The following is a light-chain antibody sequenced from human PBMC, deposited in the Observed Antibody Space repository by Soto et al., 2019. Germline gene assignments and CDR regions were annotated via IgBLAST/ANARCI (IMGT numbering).Light chain of an antibody. CDR3: QQYYSYPWT. CDR2: AAS. J-gene: IGKJ1*01. V-gene: IGKV1-8*01. CDR1: QGISSY. Sequence: IRMTHSPSSLSASTGDRVTVTCRASQGISSYLAWYQQKPGKAPKLLIYAASTLQSGVPSRFSGSGSGADFTLTISCLQSEDFATYYCQQYYSYPWTFGQGTKVDIK.